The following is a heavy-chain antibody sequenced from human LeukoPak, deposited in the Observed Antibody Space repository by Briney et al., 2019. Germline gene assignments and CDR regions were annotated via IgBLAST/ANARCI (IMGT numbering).Heavy chain of an antibody. CDR1: GFTFSSYS. V-gene: IGHV3-21*01. J-gene: IGHJ4*02. CDR3: ARVPHDIVVVVAATPDY. D-gene: IGHD2-15*01. CDR2: ISSSSSYI. Sequence: GGSLRLSCAVSGFTFSSYSMNWVRQAPGKGLEWVSSISSSSSYIYYADSVKGRFTISRDNAKNSLYLQMNSLRAEDTAVYYCARVPHDIVVVVAATPDYWGQGTRVTVSS.